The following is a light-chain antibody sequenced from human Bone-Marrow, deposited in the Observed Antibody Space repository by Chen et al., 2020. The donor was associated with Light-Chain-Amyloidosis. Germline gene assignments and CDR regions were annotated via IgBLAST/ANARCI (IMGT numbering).Light chain of an antibody. Sequence: SYVLTQPSSVSVAPGQTATIACGGNNIGSTSVHWYQQTPGQAPLLVVYDDSDRPSGIPERLSGSSAGNTATLPSSRVEAGDEAVYYCQVWDRSSDRPVFGGGTKLTVL. CDR1: NIGSTS. J-gene: IGLJ3*02. CDR2: DDS. CDR3: QVWDRSSDRPV. V-gene: IGLV3-21*02.